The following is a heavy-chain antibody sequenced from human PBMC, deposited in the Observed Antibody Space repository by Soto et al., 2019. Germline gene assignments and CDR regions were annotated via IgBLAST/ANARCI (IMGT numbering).Heavy chain of an antibody. J-gene: IGHJ4*02. CDR3: ARAAVAAHFDL. D-gene: IGHD6-19*01. CDR2: IKGDGTTT. CDR1: RFTPNTHR. V-gene: IGHV3-74*01. Sequence: AWGALRLSCAASRFTPNTHRRRLVPQAPGKGLAWVSRIKGDGTTTSYADSVKGRFSISRDNARNTLYLQMNSLTAEDTAVYYCARAAVAAHFDLWGQGALVTVSS.